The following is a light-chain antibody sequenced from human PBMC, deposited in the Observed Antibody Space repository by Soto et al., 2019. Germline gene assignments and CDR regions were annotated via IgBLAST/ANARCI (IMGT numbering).Light chain of an antibody. CDR1: QSVSSSY. Sequence: EIVLTQSPGTLSLSPGERATLSCRASQSVSSSYLAWYQQKPGQAPRLLIYGASSRATGIPDRFSGSGSGTDFTLTISRLEPEDFAVYYCQQYAGFPYTFDQGTKLEIK. V-gene: IGKV3-20*01. J-gene: IGKJ2*01. CDR2: GAS. CDR3: QQYAGFPYT.